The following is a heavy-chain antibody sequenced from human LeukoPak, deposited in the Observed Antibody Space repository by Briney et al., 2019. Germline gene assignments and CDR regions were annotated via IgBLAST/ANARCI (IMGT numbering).Heavy chain of an antibody. Sequence: GGSLRLSCAASGFTFSSYAMHWVRQAPGKGLEWVAVISYDGSNKYYADSVKGRFTISRDNAKNSLYLQMNSLRAEDTAVYYCARELLQWFGDPAFDIWGQGTMVTVSS. J-gene: IGHJ3*02. CDR3: ARELLQWFGDPAFDI. CDR1: GFTFSSYA. CDR2: ISYDGSNK. V-gene: IGHV3-30-3*01. D-gene: IGHD3-10*01.